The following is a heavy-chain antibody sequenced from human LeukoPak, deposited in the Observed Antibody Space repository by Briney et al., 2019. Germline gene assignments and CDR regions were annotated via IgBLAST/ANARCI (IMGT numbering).Heavy chain of an antibody. J-gene: IGHJ4*02. CDR1: GFTFSSYA. CDR2: ITGTGVST. Sequence: GGSLRLSCAASGFTFSSYAMSWVRQAPGKGLEWVSTITGTGVSTYYADSVKGRFTISRDNSKSTLYLQMDSLRVEDTAVYYCAKSQRWLIPGGHWSQGTLVTVSS. V-gene: IGHV3-23*01. CDR3: AKSQRWLIPGGH. D-gene: IGHD6-19*01.